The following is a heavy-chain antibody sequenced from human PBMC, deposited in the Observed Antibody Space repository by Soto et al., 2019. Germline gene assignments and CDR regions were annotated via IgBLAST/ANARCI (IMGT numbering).Heavy chain of an antibody. J-gene: IGHJ4*02. CDR2: IYYSGST. Sequence: QVQLQESGPGLVKPSQTLSLTCTVSGGSISSGGYYWSWIRQHPGKGLEWIGYIYYSGSTYYNPSLKSRVXXSXXXXXXQFSLKLSSVTAADTAVYYCARGGLAAAGYFDYWGQGTLVTVSS. CDR1: GGSISSGGYY. V-gene: IGHV4-31*03. D-gene: IGHD6-13*01. CDR3: ARGGLAAAGYFDY.